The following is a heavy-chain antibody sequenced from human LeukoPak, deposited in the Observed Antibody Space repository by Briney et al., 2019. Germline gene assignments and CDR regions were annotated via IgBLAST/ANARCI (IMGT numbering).Heavy chain of an antibody. D-gene: IGHD2-2*01. J-gene: IGHJ4*02. CDR3: ARAGPSSPVDY. Sequence: SETLSLTCAVSGGSISSGGYSWSWIRQPPGKGLEWIGYIYHSGSTYYNPSLKSRVTISVDRSKNQFSLKLSSVTAADTAVYYCARAGPSSPVDYWGQGTLVTVSS. V-gene: IGHV4-30-2*01. CDR2: IYHSGST. CDR1: GGSISSGGYS.